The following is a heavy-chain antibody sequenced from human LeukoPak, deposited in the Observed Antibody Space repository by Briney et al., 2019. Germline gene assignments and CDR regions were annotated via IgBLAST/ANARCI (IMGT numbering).Heavy chain of an antibody. V-gene: IGHV6-1*01. CDR2: TYYRSTWYN. D-gene: IGHD2-2*01. CDR1: GDSVSSNSVT. Sequence: SQTLSLTCAISGDSVSSNSVTWNWIRQSPSRGLEWLGRTYYRSTWYNDYAVSVRSRITVNPDTSKNQFSLHLNSVTPEDTAVYYCARRLTQYDCFDPWGQGILATVSS. J-gene: IGHJ5*02. CDR3: ARRLTQYDCFDP.